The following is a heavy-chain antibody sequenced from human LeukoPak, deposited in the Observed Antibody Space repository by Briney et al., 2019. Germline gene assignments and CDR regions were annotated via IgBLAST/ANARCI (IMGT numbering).Heavy chain of an antibody. CDR3: ARAKVHYYGSGSYYNLFDY. CDR1: GFTFTTYS. J-gene: IGHJ4*02. D-gene: IGHD3-10*01. Sequence: GGSLRLSCAASGFTFTTYSMNWVRQAPGKGLEWISYISGSSSTIYYADSVKGRFTISRDNAKNSLFLQMNSLRDEDSAVYYCARAKVHYYGSGSYYNLFDYWGQGTLVTVSS. V-gene: IGHV3-48*02. CDR2: ISGSSSTI.